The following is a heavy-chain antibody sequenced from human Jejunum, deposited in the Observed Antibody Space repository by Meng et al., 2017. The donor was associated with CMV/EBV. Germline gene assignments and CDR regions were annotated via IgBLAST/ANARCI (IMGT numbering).Heavy chain of an antibody. D-gene: IGHD1-1*01. CDR1: SDYG. CDR3: ARASGGTMVVLVTTGFDY. Sequence: SDYGMPWVRQAPGKRLEWVAVISLDGRNSYYADSVEGRFTISRDESKNTLFLQMNNLRPEDTALYYCARASGGTMVVLVTTGFDYWGQGTVVTVSS. CDR2: ISLDGRNS. J-gene: IGHJ4*02. V-gene: IGHV3-30*04.